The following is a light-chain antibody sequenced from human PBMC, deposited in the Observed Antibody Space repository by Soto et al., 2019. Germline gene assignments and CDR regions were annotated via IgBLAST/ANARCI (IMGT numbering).Light chain of an antibody. CDR2: GVF. CDR1: QTVDSQY. CDR3: QHFGFPQWT. J-gene: IGKJ1*01. Sequence: EMILTQSPGTLSLSPGETATLSCRASQTVDSQYLAWYQQRPGQAPRLLIHGVFIRATGIPDRFSGSGYGTDFTLTISRLEPEDSAVYFCQHFGFPQWTFGQGTKVEIK. V-gene: IGKV3-20*01.